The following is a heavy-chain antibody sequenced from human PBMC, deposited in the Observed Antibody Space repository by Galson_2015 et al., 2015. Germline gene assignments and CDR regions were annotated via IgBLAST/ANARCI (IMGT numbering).Heavy chain of an antibody. J-gene: IGHJ5*02. CDR3: ARGGADFDP. V-gene: IGHV4-59*01. CDR2: IYYSGST. CDR1: GGSISSYY. Sequence: ETLSLTCTVSGGSISSYYWSWIRLPPGEGLEWIGYIYYSGSTNYNPSLKSRVTISVDTSKNQFSLKLSSVTAADTAVYYCARGGADFDPWGQGTLVTVSS.